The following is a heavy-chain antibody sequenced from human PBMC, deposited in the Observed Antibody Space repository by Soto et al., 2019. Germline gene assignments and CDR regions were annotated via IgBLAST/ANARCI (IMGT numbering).Heavy chain of an antibody. CDR1: GGSISDDY. CDR3: ARSYYDRSGYAVDP. D-gene: IGHD3-22*01. J-gene: IGHJ5*02. CDR2: MYKGGSI. Sequence: SETLSLTCRVSGGSISDDYWSWIRQPPGKRLEWIGYMYKGGSINYNPSLKSRVTISVDTSKNQFSLKLSSVTAADTAVYYCARSYYDRSGYAVDPWGQGTLVTVSS. V-gene: IGHV4-4*09.